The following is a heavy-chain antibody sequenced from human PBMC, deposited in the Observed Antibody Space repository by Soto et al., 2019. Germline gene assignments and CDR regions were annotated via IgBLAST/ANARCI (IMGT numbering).Heavy chain of an antibody. J-gene: IGHJ4*02. CDR3: ARGARGYRALDY. CDR1: GYTFSNYW. CDR2: IYPGDPDT. V-gene: IGHV5-51*01. D-gene: IGHD2-2*01. Sequence: PGESLKISCKGSGYTFSNYWIDWVRQMPGKGLEWMGIIYPGDPDTRYGPSFQGQVTISADKSISTAYLHWSSLKASDIAMYYCARGARGYRALDYWGQGTLVTVSS.